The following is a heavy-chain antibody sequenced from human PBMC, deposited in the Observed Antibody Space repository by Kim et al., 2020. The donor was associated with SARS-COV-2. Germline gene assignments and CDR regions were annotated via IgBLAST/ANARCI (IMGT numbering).Heavy chain of an antibody. CDR2: ISAYTGNT. D-gene: IGHD2-21*02. Sequence: ASVKVSCKASGYTFTTYGITWVRQAPGQGLEWMGWISAYTGNTDYAQKFQGRVTMTTDTSTSTAYMELRSLSSDDTAVYYCTRRVVVTAIGGGGWFDPWGQGTLVTVSS. V-gene: IGHV1-18*01. CDR1: GYTFTTYG. J-gene: IGHJ5*02. CDR3: TRRVVVTAIGGGGWFDP.